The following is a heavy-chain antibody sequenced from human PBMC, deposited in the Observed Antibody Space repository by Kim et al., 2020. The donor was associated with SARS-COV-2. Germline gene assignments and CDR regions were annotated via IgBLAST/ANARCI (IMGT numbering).Heavy chain of an antibody. Sequence: GGSLRLSCAASGFTFSSYAMHWVRQAPGKGLEWVAVISYDGSNKYYADSVKGRFTISRDNSKNTLYLQMNSLRAEDTAVYYCAREEENYYDSSGTGFDYWGQGTLVTVSS. CDR2: ISYDGSNK. V-gene: IGHV3-30*04. CDR1: GFTFSSYA. J-gene: IGHJ4*02. D-gene: IGHD3-22*01. CDR3: AREEENYYDSSGTGFDY.